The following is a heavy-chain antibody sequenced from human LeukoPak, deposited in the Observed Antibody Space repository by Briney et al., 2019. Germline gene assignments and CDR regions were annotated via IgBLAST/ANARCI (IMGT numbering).Heavy chain of an antibody. D-gene: IGHD3-3*01. Sequence: GGSLRLSCAASGFTFSSYAMSWVRRAPGKGLEWVSAISGSGGSTYYADSVKGRFTISRDNDKNSLYLQMNSLRAEDTAVYYCARDDITIFGVVTLGYWGQGTLVTVSS. J-gene: IGHJ4*02. CDR1: GFTFSSYA. CDR3: ARDDITIFGVVTLGY. V-gene: IGHV3-23*01. CDR2: ISGSGGST.